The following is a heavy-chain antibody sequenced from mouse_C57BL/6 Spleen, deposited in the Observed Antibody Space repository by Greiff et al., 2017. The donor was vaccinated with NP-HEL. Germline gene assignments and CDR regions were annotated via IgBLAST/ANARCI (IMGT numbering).Heavy chain of an antibody. CDR3: ARGGGYSYWYFDV. Sequence: VQLQQSGAELVRPGSSVKLSCKASGYTFTSYWMDWVKQRPGQGLEWIGNIYPSDSETHYNQKFKDKATLTVDKSSSTAYMQLSSLTSDDSAVYSCARGGGYSYWYFDVWGTGTTVTVSS. CDR2: IYPSDSET. V-gene: IGHV1-61*01. J-gene: IGHJ1*03. CDR1: GYTFTSYW. D-gene: IGHD2-3*01.